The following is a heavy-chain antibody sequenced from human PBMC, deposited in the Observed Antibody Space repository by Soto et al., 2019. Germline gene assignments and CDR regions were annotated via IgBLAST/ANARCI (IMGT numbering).Heavy chain of an antibody. Sequence: PSETLSLTCTVSGGSISSGDYYWSWIRQPPGKGLEWIGYIYYSGSTYYNPSLKSRVTISVDTSKNQFSLKLSSVTAADTAVYYCARDLDYGSGSYLPGADAFDIWGQGTMVTVSS. CDR3: ARDLDYGSGSYLPGADAFDI. CDR1: GGSISSGDYY. CDR2: IYYSGST. V-gene: IGHV4-30-4*01. J-gene: IGHJ3*02. D-gene: IGHD3-10*01.